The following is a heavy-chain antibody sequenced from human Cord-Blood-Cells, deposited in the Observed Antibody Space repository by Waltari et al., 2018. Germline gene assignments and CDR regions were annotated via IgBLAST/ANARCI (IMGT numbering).Heavy chain of an antibody. V-gene: IGHV3-30*04. CDR1: GFTFSTYA. J-gene: IGHJ4*02. CDR3: ARGSRIAAAGGPDY. Sequence: QVQLVDSGGGVVQPGRSLRLSCAASGFTFSTYAMHWVRQAPGKGLEWVAVISYDGSNKYYADSVKGRFTISRDNSKNTLYLQMNSLRAEDTAVYYCARGSRIAAAGGPDYWGQGTLVTVSS. CDR2: ISYDGSNK. D-gene: IGHD6-13*01.